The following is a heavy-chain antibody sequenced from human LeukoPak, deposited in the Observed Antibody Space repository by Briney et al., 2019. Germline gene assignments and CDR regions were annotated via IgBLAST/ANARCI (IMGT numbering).Heavy chain of an antibody. CDR2: ISYDGSNK. Sequence: GRSLRLSCAASGFTFSSYAMHWVRQAPGKGLEGVAVISYDGSNKYYADSVKGRFTISRDNSKNTLYLQMNSLRAEDTAVYYCARDNSLIGLADIDYWGQGTLVTVSS. V-gene: IGHV3-30-3*01. D-gene: IGHD6-13*01. CDR3: ARDNSLIGLADIDY. CDR1: GFTFSSYA. J-gene: IGHJ4*02.